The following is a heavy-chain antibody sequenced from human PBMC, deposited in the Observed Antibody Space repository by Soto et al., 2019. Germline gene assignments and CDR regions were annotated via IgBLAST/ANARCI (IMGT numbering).Heavy chain of an antibody. J-gene: IGHJ6*02. CDR2: FLYGGNT. Sequence: PSETLYLTCGVSGAPITSSRYSWGGIRQPPGKELEWLGSFLYGGNTYYNPSLKSRVITSADTSKNQFSLKLTSVTGAVSAIYYCARHFSGVDGMDVWGQGTTVTVSS. CDR3: ARHFSGVDGMDV. CDR1: GAPITSSRYS. V-gene: IGHV4-39*01. D-gene: IGHD2-8*01.